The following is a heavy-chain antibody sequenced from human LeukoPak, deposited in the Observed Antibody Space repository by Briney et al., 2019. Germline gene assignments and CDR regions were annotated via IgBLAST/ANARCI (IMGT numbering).Heavy chain of an antibody. CDR1: GFTFSSYA. CDR2: ISGSGGST. J-gene: IGHJ4*02. CDR3: AKTYIWGSYRFDY. V-gene: IGHV3-23*01. Sequence: PGGSLRLSCAASGFTFSSYAMSWVRQAPGEGLEWVSAISGSGGSTYYADSVKGRFTISRDNSKNTLYLQMNSLRAEDTAVYYCAKTYIWGSYRFDYWGQGTLVTVSS. D-gene: IGHD3-16*02.